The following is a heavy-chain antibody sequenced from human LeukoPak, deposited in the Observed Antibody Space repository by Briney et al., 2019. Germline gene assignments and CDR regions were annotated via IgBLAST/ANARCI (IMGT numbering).Heavy chain of an antibody. D-gene: IGHD3-16*01. CDR3: AKGGRTTDY. CDR1: GFTFSDFS. V-gene: IGHV3-23*01. CDR2: ITDSGGRT. Sequence: GGSLRLSCAASGFTFSDFSMSWVRQVPGKGPGWVSAITDSGGRTYYAESVRGRFTISRDNSKNTLYLQMNNLKADDTAVYYCAKGGRTTDYWGQGTLVTVSS. J-gene: IGHJ4*02.